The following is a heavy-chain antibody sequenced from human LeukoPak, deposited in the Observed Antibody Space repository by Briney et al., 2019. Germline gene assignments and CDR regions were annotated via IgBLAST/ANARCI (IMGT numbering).Heavy chain of an antibody. CDR1: GGSFSGYY. CDR3: ARLYSSSSHIDY. J-gene: IGHJ4*02. Sequence: SETLSLTCAVYGGSFSGYYWSWIRQPPGKGLEWIGEINHSGSTNYNPSLKSRVTISVDTSKNQFSLKLASVTAADTALYYCARLYSSSSHIDYWGQGTLVTVSS. V-gene: IGHV4-34*01. CDR2: INHSGST. D-gene: IGHD6-6*01.